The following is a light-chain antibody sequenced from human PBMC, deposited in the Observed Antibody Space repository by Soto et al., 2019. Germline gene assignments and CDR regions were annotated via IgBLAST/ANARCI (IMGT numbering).Light chain of an antibody. CDR3: QQYYSTPLT. Sequence: DIVMTQAPDSLAVSLGERATINGKSSPSVLYSSKNKNSIAWYQQKPGQPPKLLIYWASTRESGVPDRFSGSGSGTDFTLTISSLQAEDVAVYYCQQYYSTPLTFGGGTKVEIK. CDR1: PSVLYSSKNKNS. V-gene: IGKV4-1*01. CDR2: WAS. J-gene: IGKJ4*01.